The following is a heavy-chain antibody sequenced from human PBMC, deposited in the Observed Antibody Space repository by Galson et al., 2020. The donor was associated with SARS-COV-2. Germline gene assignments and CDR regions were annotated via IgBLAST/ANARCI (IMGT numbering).Heavy chain of an antibody. CDR2: IDWDDDK. CDR3: ARGDSVNVGFEY. J-gene: IGHJ4*02. V-gene: IGHV2-70*11. Sequence: SGPTLAQPTQTLTLTCPFSGFSFSTRGTCVSWLRQPPGKALEWLPRIDWDDDKYYSTSLKTRLTISKDTSKNQVVLTMTNRDPLVTATYYCARGDSVNVGFEYGVQGALVTVSS. D-gene: IGHD5-12*01. CDR1: GFSFSTRGTC.